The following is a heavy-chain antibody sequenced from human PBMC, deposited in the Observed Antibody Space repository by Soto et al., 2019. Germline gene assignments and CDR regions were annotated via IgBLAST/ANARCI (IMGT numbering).Heavy chain of an antibody. D-gene: IGHD2-2*01. J-gene: IGHJ5*02. CDR1: GGTFSSYT. V-gene: IGHV1-69*04. CDR3: ARDLVVVVPAAMGTSDTSWFDP. Sequence: SVKVSCKASGGTFSSYTISWVRQAPGQGLEWMGRIIPILGIANYAQKFQGRVTITADKSTSTAYMELSSLRSEDTAVYYCARDLVVVVPAAMGTSDTSWFDPWGQGTLVTVSS. CDR2: IIPILGIA.